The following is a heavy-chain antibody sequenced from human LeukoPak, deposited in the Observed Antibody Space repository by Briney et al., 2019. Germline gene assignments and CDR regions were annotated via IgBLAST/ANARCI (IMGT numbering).Heavy chain of an antibody. CDR1: GYSFTSYW. J-gene: IGHJ4*02. CDR2: IYPGDSDT. Sequence: GESLKISCKGSGYSFTSYWICWLRQMPRKGLEGMVIIYPGDSDTRYSPSFQGQVTISADNSISTAYLQWSSLKASDTAMYYCARVAQYYDILTGYFEYYFDYWGQGTLVTVSS. V-gene: IGHV5-51*01. D-gene: IGHD3-9*01. CDR3: ARVAQYYDILTGYFEYYFDY.